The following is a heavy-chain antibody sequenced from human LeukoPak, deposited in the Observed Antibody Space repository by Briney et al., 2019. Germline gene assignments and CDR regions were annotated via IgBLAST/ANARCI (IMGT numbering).Heavy chain of an antibody. J-gene: IGHJ4*02. D-gene: IGHD6-19*01. CDR3: ARGLYSTGWVDY. CDR2: IYSDGST. V-gene: IGHV3-53*01. Sequence: QPGGSLRLSCAAAGITVSSNYIYWVRQAPGNGLEWVSVIYSDGSTYYTDSVKGRFTISRDNSKNTLYLQMNSLRAEDTAVYYCARGLYSTGWVDYWGQGTLVTVSS. CDR1: GITVSSNY.